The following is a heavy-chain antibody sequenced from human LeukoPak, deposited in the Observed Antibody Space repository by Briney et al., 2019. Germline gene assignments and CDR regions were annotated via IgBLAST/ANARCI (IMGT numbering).Heavy chain of an antibody. D-gene: IGHD2-8*01. V-gene: IGHV3-7*01. CDR1: GFTFSSYW. CDR2: IGHDATEK. Sequence: GGSLRLSCAASGFTFSSYWMTWVRQVPGKGLEWVASIGHDATEKYYVDSVRSRFTISRDNARDSLYLQMNSLSADDTAVYYCGRPSQFSTSNRGMDVWGQGTTVTVSS. CDR3: GRPSQFSTSNRGMDV. J-gene: IGHJ6*02.